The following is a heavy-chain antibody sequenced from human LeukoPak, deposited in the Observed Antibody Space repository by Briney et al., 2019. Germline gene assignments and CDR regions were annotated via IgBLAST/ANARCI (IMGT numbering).Heavy chain of an antibody. CDR3: SRVNHDSYDVSTGWKYYFDY. CDR2: IRSKAYGGTT. J-gene: IGHJ4*02. V-gene: IGHV3-49*03. CDR1: GFTFGDYA. D-gene: IGHD3-9*01. Sequence: GGSLRLSCTASGFTFGDYAMGWFRQAPGKGLEWVGFIRSKAYGGTTYYAASVHGRFIISRDDSKRIAYLQMNSLKTEDTAVYYCSRVNHDSYDVSTGWKYYFDYWGQGTLVTVSS.